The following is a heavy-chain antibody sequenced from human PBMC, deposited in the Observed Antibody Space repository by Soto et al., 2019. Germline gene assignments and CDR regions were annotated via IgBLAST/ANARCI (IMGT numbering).Heavy chain of an antibody. CDR1: GLTFSTYW. CDR2: INQDGSEK. D-gene: IGHD1-1*01. V-gene: IGHV3-7*01. Sequence: EVQLVESGGGLVQPGGSLRLSCVTSGLTFSTYWMSWVRQAPGKGLEWVANINQDGSEKYYVDSVKGRFTISRDNAENSLYLQMNSLRAEDTAVYYCARDVWSGNASIFDYWGRGNLVTVSS. J-gene: IGHJ4*02. CDR3: ARDVWSGNASIFDY.